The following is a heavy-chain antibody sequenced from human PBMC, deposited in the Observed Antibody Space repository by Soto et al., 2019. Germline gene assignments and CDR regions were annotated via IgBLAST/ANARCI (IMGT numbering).Heavy chain of an antibody. J-gene: IGHJ5*02. CDR2: INHSGST. Sequence: SETLSLTCAVYGGSFSCYYWNWIRQPPGKGLEWIGEINHSGSTNYNPSLKSRVTTSVDTSKNQFSLKLSSVTAVDTAVYYCAXGGRQQLIRSNYNWFDPWGQGTLVTVSS. D-gene: IGHD6-13*01. CDR3: AXGGRQQLIRSNYNWFDP. CDR1: GGSFSCYY. V-gene: IGHV4-34*01.